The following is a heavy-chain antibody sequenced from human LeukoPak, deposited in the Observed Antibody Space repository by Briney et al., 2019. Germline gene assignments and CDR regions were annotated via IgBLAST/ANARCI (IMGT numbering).Heavy chain of an antibody. Sequence: PSETLSLTCTVSGGSISSNSYYWGWIRQPPGKGLEWIATIFNTGSTNYNPSLKSRASISVDTSKNRISLNLSSVTAADTAVYYCARSDVPRYCSSTSCYLNYYYYYYMDVWGKGTTVTISS. D-gene: IGHD2-2*01. CDR1: GGSISSNSYY. CDR3: ARSDVPRYCSSTSCYLNYYYYYYMDV. J-gene: IGHJ6*03. CDR2: IFNTGST. V-gene: IGHV4-39*01.